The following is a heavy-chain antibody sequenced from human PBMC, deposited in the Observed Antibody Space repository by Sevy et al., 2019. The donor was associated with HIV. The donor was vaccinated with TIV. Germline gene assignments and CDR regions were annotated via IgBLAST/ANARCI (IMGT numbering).Heavy chain of an antibody. V-gene: IGHV3-21*01. Sequence: GGSLRLSCAASGFTFSSYSMNWVRQAPGKGLEWVSSISGMSNYIYYADSVKSRFTISRDNAKNSMYLQMNSLRAEDTAVYYCERRADSTYHDAFDIWGQGTMVTVSS. J-gene: IGHJ3*02. CDR1: GFTFSSYS. D-gene: IGHD6-13*01. CDR3: ERRADSTYHDAFDI. CDR2: ISGMSNYI.